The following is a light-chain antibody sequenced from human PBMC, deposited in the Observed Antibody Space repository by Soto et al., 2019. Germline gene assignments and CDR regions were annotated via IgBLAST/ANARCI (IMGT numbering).Light chain of an antibody. Sequence: DTVLIQSPATLSLSPGERATLSCRASHTVANFLAWYQHKAGQAPRLLIYDVSNRATGIPARFSGSGSGTDFTLTISSLEPDDFAVYSCQQRSNWPPTFGGGTNVEIK. V-gene: IGKV3-11*01. CDR2: DVS. CDR1: HTVANF. CDR3: QQRSNWPPT. J-gene: IGKJ4*01.